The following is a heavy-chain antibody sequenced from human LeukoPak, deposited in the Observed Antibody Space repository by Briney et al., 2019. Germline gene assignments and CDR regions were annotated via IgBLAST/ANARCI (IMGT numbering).Heavy chain of an antibody. CDR1: GGSVSAANYY. J-gene: IGHJ4*02. Sequence: SETLSLTCAVSGGSVSAANYYWAWIRQPPGKGLEWIGSIYHRGDAYYDTSLRSRATLYIDTSTHHFSLRLNSVTATDTAVYYCASLRVPGDFDFWGQGALVTVSS. V-gene: IGHV4-39*02. CDR2: IYHRGDA. D-gene: IGHD2-8*02. CDR3: ASLRVPGDFDF.